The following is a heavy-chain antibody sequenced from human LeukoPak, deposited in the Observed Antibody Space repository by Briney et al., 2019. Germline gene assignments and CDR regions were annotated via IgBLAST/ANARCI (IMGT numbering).Heavy chain of an antibody. CDR2: IIPILGIA. V-gene: IGHV1-69*04. Sequence: ASVKVSCKASGGTFSSYAISWVRRAPGQGLEWMGRIIPILGIANYAQKFQGRVTITADKSTSTAYMELSSLRSEDTAVYYCARSQSGYAQTDWGQGTLVTVSS. CDR1: GGTFSSYA. J-gene: IGHJ4*02. CDR3: ARSQSGYAQTD. D-gene: IGHD5-12*01.